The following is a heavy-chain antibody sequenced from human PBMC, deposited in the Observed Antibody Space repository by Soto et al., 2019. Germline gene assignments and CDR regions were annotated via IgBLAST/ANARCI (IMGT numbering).Heavy chain of an antibody. CDR2: ISGSGGST. CDR3: AKDLYSSSWPKDYYYYGMDV. Sequence: PGGSLRLSCAASGFTFSSYAMSWVRQAPGKGLEWVSAISGSGGSTYYADSVKGRFTISRDNSKNTLYLQMISLRAEDTAVYYCAKDLYSSSWPKDYYYYGMDVWGQGTTVTVSS. V-gene: IGHV3-23*01. J-gene: IGHJ6*02. D-gene: IGHD6-13*01. CDR1: GFTFSSYA.